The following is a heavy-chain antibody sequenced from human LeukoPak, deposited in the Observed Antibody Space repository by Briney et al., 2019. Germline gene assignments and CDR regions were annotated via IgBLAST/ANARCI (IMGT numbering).Heavy chain of an antibody. V-gene: IGHV4-34*01. D-gene: IGHD3-16*01. Sequence: SETLSLTCAVYGGSFSGYYWSWIRQPPGKGLEWIGEINHSGSTNYNPSLKSRVTISVDTSKNQFSLKLSSVTAADTAVYCCARETSQKGAHYMDVWGKGTTVTISS. CDR1: GGSFSGYY. CDR3: ARETSQKGAHYMDV. CDR2: INHSGST. J-gene: IGHJ6*03.